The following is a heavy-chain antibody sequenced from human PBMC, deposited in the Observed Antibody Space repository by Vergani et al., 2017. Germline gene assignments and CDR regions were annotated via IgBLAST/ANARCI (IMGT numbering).Heavy chain of an antibody. D-gene: IGHD3-9*01. CDR2: ISGSGGST. Sequence: EVQLLESGGGLVQPGGSLRLSCAASGFTFSSYAMSWVRQAPGKGLEWVSAISGSGGSTYYADSVKGRFTISRDNSKNTLYLQMNSLRAEDTAVYYCAKDLGTSYDIRGGFDYWGQGTLVTVSS. V-gene: IGHV3-23*01. J-gene: IGHJ4*02. CDR1: GFTFSSYA. CDR3: AKDLGTSYDIRGGFDY.